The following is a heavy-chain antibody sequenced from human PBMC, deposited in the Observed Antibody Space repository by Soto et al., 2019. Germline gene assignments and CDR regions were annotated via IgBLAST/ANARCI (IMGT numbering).Heavy chain of an antibody. Sequence: SETLSLTCSLCGGSISSDYWSWIRQPPGKGLEWIGYIYYSGSTNYNPSLKRRVTISVDTSKNQFSLKLSSLTAADTAVYYCARKARYGDYVHDVSDIWGKVTRVTV. CDR1: GGSISSDY. J-gene: IGHJ3*02. CDR2: IYYSGST. V-gene: IGHV4-59*01. CDR3: ARKARYGDYVHDVSDI. D-gene: IGHD4-17*01.